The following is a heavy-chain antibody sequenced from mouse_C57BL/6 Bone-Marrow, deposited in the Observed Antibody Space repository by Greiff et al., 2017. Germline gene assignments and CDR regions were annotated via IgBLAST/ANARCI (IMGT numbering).Heavy chain of an antibody. CDR2: IDPSDSET. J-gene: IGHJ1*03. CDR3: AREYYGSSSWYFDV. CDR1: GYTFTSYW. V-gene: IGHV1-52*01. Sequence: VQLQQPGAELVRPGSSVKLSCKASGYTFTSYWMHWVKQRPIQGLEWIGNIDPSDSETHYNQKFKDKATLTVDKSSSTAYMQLSRLTSEDSAVYYCAREYYGSSSWYFDVWGTGTTVTVSS. D-gene: IGHD1-1*01.